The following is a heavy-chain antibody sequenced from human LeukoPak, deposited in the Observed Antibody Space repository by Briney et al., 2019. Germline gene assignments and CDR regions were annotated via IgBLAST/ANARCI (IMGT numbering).Heavy chain of an antibody. CDR1: GFTFSSYG. CDR3: AKATYYYDSSGYSSVDY. V-gene: IGHV3-23*01. Sequence: PGGSLRLSCAASGFTFSSYGMSWVRQAPGKGLEWVSAISGSGGSTYYADSVKGRFTISRDNSKNTLYLQMNSLRAEDTAVYYCAKATYYYDSSGYSSVDYWDQGTLVTVSS. CDR2: ISGSGGST. D-gene: IGHD3-22*01. J-gene: IGHJ4*02.